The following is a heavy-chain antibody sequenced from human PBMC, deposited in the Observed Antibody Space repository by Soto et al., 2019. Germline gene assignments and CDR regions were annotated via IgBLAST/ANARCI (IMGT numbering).Heavy chain of an antibody. J-gene: IGHJ4*02. CDR3: ARARMFDY. CDR2: IYYSGST. CDR1: GGSISSYY. V-gene: IGHV4-59*01. Sequence: SETLSLTCTVSGGSISSYYWSWIRQPPGKGLEWIGYIYYSGSTNYNPSLKSRVTISVDTSKNQFPLKLSSVTAADTAVYYCARARMFDYWGQGTLVTVSS.